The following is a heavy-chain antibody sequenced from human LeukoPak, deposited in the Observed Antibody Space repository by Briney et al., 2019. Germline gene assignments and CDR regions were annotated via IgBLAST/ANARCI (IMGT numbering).Heavy chain of an antibody. Sequence: SQTLSLTCAVSGGSISSGGYSWRWIRQPPGKGLEWIGYIYHSGSTYYNPSLKSRVTISVDRSKSQFSLKLSSVTAADTAVYYCARGGPITMVRGVIINQNWFDPWGQGTLVTVSS. J-gene: IGHJ5*02. D-gene: IGHD3-10*01. CDR1: GGSISSGGYS. CDR2: IYHSGST. CDR3: ARGGPITMVRGVIINQNWFDP. V-gene: IGHV4-30-2*01.